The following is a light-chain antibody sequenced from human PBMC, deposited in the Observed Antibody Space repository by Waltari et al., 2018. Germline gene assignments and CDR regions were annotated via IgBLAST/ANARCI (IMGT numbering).Light chain of an antibody. J-gene: IGLJ3*02. CDR3: CSFAGSDTLL. CDR2: EGS. V-gene: IGLV2-23*01. CDR1: SGDIGSYNL. Sequence: QSALTQPASVSGSPGQSITISCTGTSGDIGSYNLVSWYQQHPGKAPKLMIFEGSKRPSGVSYRFSGSKSGNTASLTISGLQAEDEADYYCCSFAGSDTLLFGGGTKLTVL.